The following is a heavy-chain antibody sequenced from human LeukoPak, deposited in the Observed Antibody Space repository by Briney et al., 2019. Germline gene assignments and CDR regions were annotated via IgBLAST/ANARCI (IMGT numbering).Heavy chain of an antibody. CDR1: GFTFRSYW. J-gene: IGHJ4*02. CDR2: INSDGSST. V-gene: IGHV3-74*01. Sequence: GGSLRLSCAASGFTFRSYWMHWVRQAPGKGLVWVSRINSDGSSTSYADSVKGRFTISRDNAKNTLYLQMNSLRAEDTAVYYCARGEAGRDFDYWGQGTLVTVSS. CDR3: ARGEAGRDFDY. D-gene: IGHD1-26*01.